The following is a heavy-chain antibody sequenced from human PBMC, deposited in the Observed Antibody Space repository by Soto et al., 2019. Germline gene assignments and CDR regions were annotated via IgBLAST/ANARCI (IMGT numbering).Heavy chain of an antibody. V-gene: IGHV1-18*01. Sequence: QVHLVQSGVEVKTPGASVKVSCQASGYTFFTYDISWVRQAPGQGLEWKGWISTYSGDTKYAQKFQGRVTMTTVTSTTTAYLEPRSLRSDDTAVYYCARHHGPTTSENWFDPWGQGTLVTVSS. CDR3: ARHHGPTTSENWFDP. D-gene: IGHD5-12*01. CDR2: ISTYSGDT. CDR1: GYTFFTYD. J-gene: IGHJ5*02.